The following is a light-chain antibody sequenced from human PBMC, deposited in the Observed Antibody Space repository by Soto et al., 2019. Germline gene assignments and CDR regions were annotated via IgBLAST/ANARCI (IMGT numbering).Light chain of an antibody. CDR2: DAS. CDR1: QSVRSY. V-gene: IGKV3-11*01. CDR3: QQRSNWPPGST. J-gene: IGKJ3*01. Sequence: EIVLTQSPATLSLSPGERATLSCRASQSVRSYLAWYQQKPGQAPRLLIYDASNRATGIPDRFSGSGSGTDFTLTISSLEPEDFALYYCQQRSNWPPGSTCGPGTKVDIK.